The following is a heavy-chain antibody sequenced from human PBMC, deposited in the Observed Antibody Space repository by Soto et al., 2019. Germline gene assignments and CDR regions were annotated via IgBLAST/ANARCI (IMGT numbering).Heavy chain of an antibody. Sequence: SETLSLTCTVSGGSISSSSYYWGWIRQPPGKGLEWIGSIYYSGSTYYNPSLKSRVTISVDTSKNQFSLKLSSVTAADTAVYYCARDMRGQTTAYAFDIWGQGTMVTVSS. CDR1: GGSISSSSYY. CDR3: ARDMRGQTTAYAFDI. D-gene: IGHD4-17*01. J-gene: IGHJ3*02. V-gene: IGHV4-39*07. CDR2: IYYSGST.